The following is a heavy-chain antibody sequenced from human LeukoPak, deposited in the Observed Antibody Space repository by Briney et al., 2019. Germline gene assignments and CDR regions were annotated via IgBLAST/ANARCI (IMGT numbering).Heavy chain of an antibody. CDR3: ARDYSGEWLFSYMDV. D-gene: IGHD3-3*01. Sequence: GGSLRPSCAASGFTFSSYAMHWVRQAPGKGLEWVAVISYDGSNKYYADSVKGRFTISRDNSKNTLYLQMNSLRAEDTAVYYCARDYSGEWLFSYMDVWGKGTTVTVSS. CDR1: GFTFSSYA. J-gene: IGHJ6*03. CDR2: ISYDGSNK. V-gene: IGHV3-30*01.